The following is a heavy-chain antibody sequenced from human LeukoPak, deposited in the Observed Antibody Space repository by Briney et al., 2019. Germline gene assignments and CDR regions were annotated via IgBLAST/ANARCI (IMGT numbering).Heavy chain of an antibody. D-gene: IGHD1-26*01. V-gene: IGHV1-2*02. CDR2: INPNSGGT. Sequence: ASVKVSCKASGYTFTGYYMHWVRQAPGQGLGWMGWINPNSGGTNYAQKFQGRVTMTRDTSISTAYMELSRLRSDDTAVYYCARDGMGAYLGGDYWGQGTLVTVSS. CDR1: GYTFTGYY. CDR3: ARDGMGAYLGGDY. J-gene: IGHJ4*02.